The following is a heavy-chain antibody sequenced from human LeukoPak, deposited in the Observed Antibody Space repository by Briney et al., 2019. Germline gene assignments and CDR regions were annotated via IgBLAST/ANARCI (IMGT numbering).Heavy chain of an antibody. D-gene: IGHD6-13*01. V-gene: IGHV3-74*01. J-gene: IGHJ4*02. CDR1: GFTFSNYW. CDR3: ARDRGYSSS. CDR2: VNPDGSDT. Sequence: PGGSLRLSCAASGFTFSNYWMHWVRQVPGKELVWVSRVNPDGSDTSYADSVKGRFTISRDNAENTLYLQMNSLRAEDTAVYYCARDRGYSSSWGQGTLVTVSS.